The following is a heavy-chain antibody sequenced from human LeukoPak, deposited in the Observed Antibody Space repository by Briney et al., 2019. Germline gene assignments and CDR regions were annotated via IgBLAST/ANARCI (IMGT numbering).Heavy chain of an antibody. J-gene: IGHJ2*01. CDR1: GYTFTSYG. Sequence: ASVTVSCKASGYTFTSYGISWVRQAPGQGLEWMGWISAYNGNTNYAQKLQGRVTMTTDTSTSTAYMELRSLRSDDTAVYCCARESIAADRYFDLWGRGTLVTVSS. D-gene: IGHD6-13*01. V-gene: IGHV1-18*01. CDR2: ISAYNGNT. CDR3: ARESIAADRYFDL.